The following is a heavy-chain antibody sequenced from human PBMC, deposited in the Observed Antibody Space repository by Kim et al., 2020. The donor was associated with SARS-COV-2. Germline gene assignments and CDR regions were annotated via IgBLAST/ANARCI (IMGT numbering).Heavy chain of an antibody. CDR2: INHSGST. D-gene: IGHD2-2*01. CDR3: ARGGPVYCSSTSCYYHNWFDP. CDR1: GGSFSGYY. J-gene: IGHJ5*02. Sequence: SETLSLTCAVYGGSFSGYYWSWIRQPPGKGLEWIGEINHSGSTNYNPSLKSRVTISVDTSKNQFSLKLSSVTAADTAVYYCARGGPVYCSSTSCYYHNWFDPWGQGTLVTVSS. V-gene: IGHV4-34*01.